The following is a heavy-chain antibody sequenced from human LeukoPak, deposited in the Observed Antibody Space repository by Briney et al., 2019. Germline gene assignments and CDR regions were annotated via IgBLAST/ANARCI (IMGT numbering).Heavy chain of an antibody. CDR3: ARPCSRYSSSCARTYYSDY. D-gene: IGHD6-13*01. Sequence: ASVKVSCKASGYTFTSYDINWVRPATGQGLEWMGWMNPNSGNTGYAQKFQGRVTMTRNTSISTAYMELSSLRSEDTAVYYCARPCSRYSSSCARTYYSDYWGQGTLVTVSS. CDR2: MNPNSGNT. J-gene: IGHJ4*02. CDR1: GYTFTSYD. V-gene: IGHV1-8*01.